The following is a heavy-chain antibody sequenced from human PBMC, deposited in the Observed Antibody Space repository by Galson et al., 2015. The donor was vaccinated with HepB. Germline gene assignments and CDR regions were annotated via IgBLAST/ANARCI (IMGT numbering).Heavy chain of an antibody. CDR1: GYTFTSYG. J-gene: IGHJ6*02. V-gene: IGHV1-18*04. D-gene: IGHD3-3*01. CDR3: ARGYYDFWSGERGYYYYYGMDV. Sequence: SVKVSCKASGYTFTSYGISWVRRAPGQGLEWMGWISAYNGNTNYAQKLQGRVTMTTDTSTSTAYMELRSLRSDDTAVYYCARGYYDFWSGERGYYYYYGMDVWGQGTTVTVSS. CDR2: ISAYNGNT.